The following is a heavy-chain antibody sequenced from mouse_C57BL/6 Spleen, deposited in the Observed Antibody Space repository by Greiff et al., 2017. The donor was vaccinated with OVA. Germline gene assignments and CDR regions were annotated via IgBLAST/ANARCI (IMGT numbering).Heavy chain of an antibody. D-gene: IGHD2-5*01. CDR2: IWTGGGT. Sequence: VQVVESGPGLVAPSQSLSITCTVSGFSLTSYAISWVRQPPGKGLEWLGVIWTGGGTNYNSALKSRLSISKDNSKSQVFLKMNSLQTDDTARYYCARNGPYSNYVRAMDYWGQGTSVTVSS. CDR1: GFSLTSYA. CDR3: ARNGPYSNYVRAMDY. V-gene: IGHV2-9-1*01. J-gene: IGHJ4*01.